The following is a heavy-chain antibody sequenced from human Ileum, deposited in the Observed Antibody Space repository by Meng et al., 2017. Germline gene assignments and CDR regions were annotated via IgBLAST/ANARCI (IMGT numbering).Heavy chain of an antibody. Sequence: QGPLQQEAARLLKPSATLSLTCAVYGGSFSGYYWSWIRQPPGKGLEWIGEINHSGSTNYNPSLKSRVTISVDTSKNQFSLKLSSVTAADTAVYYCSRTSYYDNSGYYPGWGQGTLVTVSS. D-gene: IGHD3-22*01. V-gene: IGHV4-34*01. CDR1: GGSFSGYY. CDR2: INHSGST. CDR3: SRTSYYDNSGYYPG. J-gene: IGHJ4*02.